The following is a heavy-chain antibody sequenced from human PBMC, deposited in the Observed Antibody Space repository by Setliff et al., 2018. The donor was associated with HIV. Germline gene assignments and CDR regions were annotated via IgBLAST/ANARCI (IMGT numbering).Heavy chain of an antibody. Sequence: PGGSLRLSCAPSGFTFGSYAMSWVRQAPGKGLEWVSVISGSGDSTFYADSLKGRFTISRDNSKNTLHLQMNSLRAEDTAVYYCATRVVVAATLVEYDYWGQGTLVTVSS. J-gene: IGHJ4*02. CDR1: GFTFGSYA. D-gene: IGHD2-15*01. CDR2: ISGSGDST. CDR3: ATRVVVAATLVEYDY. V-gene: IGHV3-23*01.